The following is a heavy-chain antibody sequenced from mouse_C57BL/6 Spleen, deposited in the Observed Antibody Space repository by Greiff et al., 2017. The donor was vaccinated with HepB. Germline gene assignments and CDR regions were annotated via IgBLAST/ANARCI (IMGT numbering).Heavy chain of an antibody. CDR1: GFTFSSYA. J-gene: IGHJ2*01. D-gene: IGHD2-4*01. CDR3: ARDYDYDGGYYFDY. Sequence: EVLGVESGGGLVKPGGSLKLSCAASGFTFSSYAMSWVRQTPEKRLEWVATISDGGSYTYYPDNVKGRFTISRDNAKNNLYLQMSHLKSEDTAMYYCARDYDYDGGYYFDYWGQGTTLTVSS. CDR2: ISDGGSYT. V-gene: IGHV5-4*01.